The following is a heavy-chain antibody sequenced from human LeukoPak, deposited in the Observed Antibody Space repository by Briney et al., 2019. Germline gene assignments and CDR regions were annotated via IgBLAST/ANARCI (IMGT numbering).Heavy chain of an antibody. CDR2: INWSGGST. D-gene: IGHD1-26*01. V-gene: IGHV3-20*04. J-gene: IGHJ4*02. CDR3: ARDFRGSYTGADY. CDR1: GFTFDDYD. Sequence: PGGSLRLSCAASGFTFDDYDMSWVRQAPEKGLEWVSGINWSGGSTGYADSVKGRFTISRDNAKNSLYLQMNSLRAEDTALYYCARDFRGSYTGADYWGQGTLVTVSS.